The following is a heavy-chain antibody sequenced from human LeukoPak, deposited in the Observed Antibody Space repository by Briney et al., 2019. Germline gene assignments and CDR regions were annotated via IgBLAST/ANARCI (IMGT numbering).Heavy chain of an antibody. CDR1: GFTFSSYA. J-gene: IGHJ6*02. CDR3: ARSYSSSVPYGMDV. D-gene: IGHD6-6*01. Sequence: GGSLRLSCAASGFTFSSYAMHWVRQAPGKGLEWVAVISYDGSNKYYADSVKGRFTISRDNSKNTLYPQMNSLRAEDTAVYYCARSYSSSVPYGMDVWGQGTTVTVSS. CDR2: ISYDGSNK. V-gene: IGHV3-30*04.